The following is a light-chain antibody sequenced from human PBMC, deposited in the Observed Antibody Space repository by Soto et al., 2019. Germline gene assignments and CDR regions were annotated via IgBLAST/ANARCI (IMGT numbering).Light chain of an antibody. Sequence: DIQMTQSPSTLSASVGDRVTITCRASQSISSWLAWYQQKPGKAPKLLIYDVSSLESGVPSRFSGSGSGTEFTLTISRLRPDDFATYYCQQYNTFWTFGQGTKVDIX. J-gene: IGKJ1*01. CDR3: QQYNTFWT. CDR1: QSISSW. CDR2: DVS. V-gene: IGKV1-5*01.